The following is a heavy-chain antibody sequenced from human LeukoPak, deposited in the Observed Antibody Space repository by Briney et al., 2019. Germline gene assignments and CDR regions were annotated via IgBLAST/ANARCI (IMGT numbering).Heavy chain of an antibody. Sequence: ASVKVSCTASGYTFTGYYMHWVRQAPGQGLEWMGWINPNSGGTNYAQKFQGRVTMTRDTSISTAYMELSRLRSDDTAVYYCARDHNYYGSGSYSNWGQGTLVTVSS. V-gene: IGHV1-2*02. CDR1: GYTFTGYY. CDR3: ARDHNYYGSGSYSN. D-gene: IGHD3-10*01. J-gene: IGHJ4*02. CDR2: INPNSGGT.